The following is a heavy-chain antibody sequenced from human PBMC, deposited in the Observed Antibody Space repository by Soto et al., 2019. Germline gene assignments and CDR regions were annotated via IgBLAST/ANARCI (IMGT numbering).Heavy chain of an antibody. V-gene: IGHV3-30*18. D-gene: IGHD2-2*01. Sequence: PGGSLRLSCAASGFTFSSYGMHWVRQAPGKGLEWVALISYDGSDKYYADSVKGRFTISRDNSKNTLYLQMNSLRPEDTAVYYCAKDLKYCSSIICYESRYMDVWGKGTTVTVSS. J-gene: IGHJ6*03. CDR3: AKDLKYCSSIICYESRYMDV. CDR1: GFTFSSYG. CDR2: ISYDGSDK.